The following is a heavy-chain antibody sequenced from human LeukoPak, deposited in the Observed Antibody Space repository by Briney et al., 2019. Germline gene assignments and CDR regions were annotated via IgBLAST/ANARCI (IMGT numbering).Heavy chain of an antibody. J-gene: IGHJ6*02. CDR3: ASSTETVVPAAMFQKQDYYYYGMDV. Sequence: GESLKISCKTSGYRFTIYWIGWVRQMPGKGLEWMGIIYPGGSDTRYSPSFQGQVTISADKSISTAYLQWSSLKASDTAMYYCASSTETVVPAAMFQKQDYYYYGMDVWGQGTTVTVSS. CDR1: GYRFTIYW. V-gene: IGHV5-51*01. D-gene: IGHD2-2*01. CDR2: IYPGGSDT.